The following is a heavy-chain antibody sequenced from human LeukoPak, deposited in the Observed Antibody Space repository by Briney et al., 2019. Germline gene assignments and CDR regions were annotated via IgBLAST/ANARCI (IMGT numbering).Heavy chain of an antibody. D-gene: IGHD6-13*01. CDR3: ARDLEWQQPYFDF. V-gene: IGHV4-59*01. CDR1: GGSISSYY. Sequence: SETLSLICTVSGGSISSYYWSWIRQPPGKGLEWIGYIYYSGSTNYNPSLKSRVTISVDTSKNQFALKLSSVTAAGTAVYYCARDLEWQQPYFDFWGQGTLVTVSS. J-gene: IGHJ4*02. CDR2: IYYSGST.